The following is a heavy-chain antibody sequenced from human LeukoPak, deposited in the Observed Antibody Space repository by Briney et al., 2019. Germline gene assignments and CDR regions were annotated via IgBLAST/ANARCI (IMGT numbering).Heavy chain of an antibody. CDR3: ARHWGSDWYFDL. Sequence: SETLSLTCAVSGVSISNYYCSWIRQPPGKGLEWLGYIHYSGYTNYNPSLKSRVTISVDTSKNQFSLNLSSVTAADTAVYYCARHWGSDWYFDLWGRGTLVTVSS. CDR2: IHYSGYT. J-gene: IGHJ2*01. D-gene: IGHD7-27*01. CDR1: GVSISNYY. V-gene: IGHV4-59*01.